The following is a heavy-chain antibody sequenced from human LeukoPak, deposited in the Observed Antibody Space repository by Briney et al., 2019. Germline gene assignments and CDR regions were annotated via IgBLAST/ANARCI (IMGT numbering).Heavy chain of an antibody. CDR3: ARVGRGSDFDY. J-gene: IGHJ4*02. CDR1: GGSISDYY. CDR2: IHSSGNT. D-gene: IGHD3-10*01. Sequence: SETLSLTCTVYGGSISDYYWNWIRQPPGKGLEWIAYIHSSGNTNYNPSLKSRVTISADTSKNQFSLKLSSVTAADTAVYYCARVGRGSDFDYWGQGTLVTVSS. V-gene: IGHV4-59*13.